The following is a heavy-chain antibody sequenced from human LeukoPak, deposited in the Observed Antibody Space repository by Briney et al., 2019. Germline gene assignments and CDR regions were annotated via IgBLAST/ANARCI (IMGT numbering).Heavy chain of an antibody. CDR3: ARGQGGSYYAPIPFDY. V-gene: IGHV4-59*01. CDR1: GGSISSYY. J-gene: IGHJ4*02. CDR2: IYYSGST. Sequence: SETLSLTCTVSGGSISSYYWSWIRQPPGKGLEWIGYIYYSGSTNYNPSLKSRVTISVDTSKNQFSLKLSSVTAADTAVYYCARGQGGSYYAPIPFDYWSQGTLVTVSS. D-gene: IGHD1-26*01.